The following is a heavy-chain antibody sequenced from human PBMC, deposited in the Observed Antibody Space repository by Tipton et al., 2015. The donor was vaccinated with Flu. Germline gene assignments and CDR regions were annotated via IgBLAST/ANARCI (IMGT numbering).Heavy chain of an antibody. Sequence: TLSLTCSVSGGSVVGPYCWGWVRQPPGKGLQWIGNIHRSGNGYYNPSLRSRVTMSVDTSKKQLTLHLTSVTAADTAVYYCARRDYSNYVSEPKNWYDAWGQGTPVTVA. V-gene: IGHV4-38-2*01. J-gene: IGHJ5*02. CDR1: GGSVVGPYC. CDR2: IHRSGNG. D-gene: IGHD4-11*01. CDR3: ARRDYSNYVSEPKNWYDA.